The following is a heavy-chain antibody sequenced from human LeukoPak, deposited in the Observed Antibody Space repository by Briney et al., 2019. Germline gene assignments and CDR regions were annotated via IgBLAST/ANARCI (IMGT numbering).Heavy chain of an antibody. V-gene: IGHV4-59*08. CDR3: ARPSSYYYYGMDV. CDR1: GGSINSYY. CDR2: IYYSGST. J-gene: IGHJ6*02. Sequence: SETLSLTCTVSGGSINSYYWSWIRQPPGKGLEWIAYIYYSGSTSYNPSLKSRVSISVDTSKNQFSLKLSSVTAADTAVYYCARPSSYYYYGMDVWGQGTTVTVSS.